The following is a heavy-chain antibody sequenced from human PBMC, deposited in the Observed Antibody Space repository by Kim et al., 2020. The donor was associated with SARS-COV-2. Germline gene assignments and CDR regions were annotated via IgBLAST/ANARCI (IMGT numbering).Heavy chain of an antibody. J-gene: IGHJ4*02. CDR1: GGTFSSYA. V-gene: IGHV1-69*04. D-gene: IGHD6-13*01. CDR2: IIPILGIA. CDR3: ARDMAAAGTFDY. Sequence: SVKVSCKASGGTFSSYAISWVRQAPGQGLEWMGRIIPILGIANSAQKFQGRVTITADKSTSTAYMELSSLRSEDTAVYYCARDMAAAGTFDYWGQGTLVTVSS.